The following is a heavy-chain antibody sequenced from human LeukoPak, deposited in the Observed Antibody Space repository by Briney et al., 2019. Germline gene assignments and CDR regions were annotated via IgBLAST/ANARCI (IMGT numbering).Heavy chain of an antibody. CDR1: GFTLSSYW. V-gene: IGHV3-74*01. CDR2: LNTDGSST. D-gene: IGHD3-22*01. Sequence: GGSLRLSCAASGFTLSSYWMHWVRKAPGKGLVWVSRLNTDGSSTIYADSVKGRFTIPRDNAKNTLYLQMSSLRAEDTAVYYCARGYYDSNDSNRSNWFDPWGQGTLVTVSS. J-gene: IGHJ5*02. CDR3: ARGYYDSNDSNRSNWFDP.